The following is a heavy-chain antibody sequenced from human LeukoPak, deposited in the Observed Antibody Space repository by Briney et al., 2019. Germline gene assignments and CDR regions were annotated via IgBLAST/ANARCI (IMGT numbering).Heavy chain of an antibody. CDR2: IKSKTDGGTT. D-gene: IGHD6-6*01. V-gene: IGHV3-15*01. J-gene: IGHJ4*02. CDR3: TTVNIAARQRQSDY. CDR1: GFTFSNAW. Sequence: GGSLRLSCAASGFTFSNAWMSWVRQAPGKGLEWVGRIKSKTDGGTTDYAAPVKGRFTISRDDSKNTLYLQMNSLKTEDTAVYYCTTVNIAARQRQSDYWGQGTLVTVSS.